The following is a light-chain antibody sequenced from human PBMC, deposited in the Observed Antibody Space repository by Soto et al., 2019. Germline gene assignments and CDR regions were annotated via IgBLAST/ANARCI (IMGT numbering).Light chain of an antibody. CDR2: KAS. CDR3: QQYNDYSLT. J-gene: IGKJ4*01. Sequence: DIPMTQSPSTLSASVGDRVTITCRASQSISNWLAWYQQKPGKAPKLLIYKASGLESGVPSRFSGSGSGTEFTLTISSLQPDDFATYYCQQYNDYSLTFGGGTKVEIK. V-gene: IGKV1-5*03. CDR1: QSISNW.